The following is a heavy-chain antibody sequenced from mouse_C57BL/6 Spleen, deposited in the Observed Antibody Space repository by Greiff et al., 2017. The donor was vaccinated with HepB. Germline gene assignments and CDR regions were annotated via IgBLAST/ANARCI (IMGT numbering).Heavy chain of an antibody. CDR1: GFTFSSYA. Sequence: EVQGVESGGGLVKPGGSLKLSCAASGFTFSSYAMSWVRQTPEKRLEWVATISDGGSYTYYPDNVKGRFTISRDNAKNNLYLQMSHLKSEDTAMYYCARADGSSPAWFAYWGQGTLVTVS. CDR3: ARADGSSPAWFAY. V-gene: IGHV5-4*01. J-gene: IGHJ3*01. CDR2: ISDGGSYT. D-gene: IGHD1-1*01.